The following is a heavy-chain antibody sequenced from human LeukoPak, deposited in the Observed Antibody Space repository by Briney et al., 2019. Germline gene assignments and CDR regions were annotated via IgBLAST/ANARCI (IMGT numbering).Heavy chain of an antibody. CDR3: ARTVIADYYGMDV. Sequence: GGSLRLSCAASGFTFSSNAMHWVRQAPGKGLEYGSAICSNGGSTYYANSVKGRFTISRDNSKNTLYLQMGSLRAEDMAVYYCARTVIADYYGMDVWGEGSTVTVS. J-gene: IGHJ6*01. CDR1: GFTFSSNA. V-gene: IGHV3-64*01. CDR2: ICSNGGST. D-gene: IGHD6-13*01.